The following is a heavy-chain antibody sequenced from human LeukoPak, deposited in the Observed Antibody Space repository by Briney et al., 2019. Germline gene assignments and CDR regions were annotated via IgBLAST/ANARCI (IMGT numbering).Heavy chain of an antibody. J-gene: IGHJ4*02. V-gene: IGHV3-33*06. Sequence: PGRSLRLSCAASGFTFSGYGMHWVRQAPGKGLEWVAVIWYDGSNKYYADSVKGRFTISRDNSKNTLYLQMNSLRAEDTAVYYCAKDRGDYPPFDYWGQGTLVTVSS. CDR1: GFTFSGYG. D-gene: IGHD4-17*01. CDR3: AKDRGDYPPFDY. CDR2: IWYDGSNK.